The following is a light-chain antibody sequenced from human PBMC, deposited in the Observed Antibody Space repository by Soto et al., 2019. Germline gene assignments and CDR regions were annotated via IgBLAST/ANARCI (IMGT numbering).Light chain of an antibody. CDR3: SSYRSSSTFVV. V-gene: IGLV2-14*01. J-gene: IGLJ2*01. Sequence: QSALTQPASVSGSPGQSITISCTGTSSDVGGYNYVSWYQQHPGKAPKLMIYDVTNRPSGVSNRFSGSKSGNTASLTISGLQAEVEADYYCSSYRSSSTFVVFGGGTKLTVL. CDR1: SSDVGGYNY. CDR2: DVT.